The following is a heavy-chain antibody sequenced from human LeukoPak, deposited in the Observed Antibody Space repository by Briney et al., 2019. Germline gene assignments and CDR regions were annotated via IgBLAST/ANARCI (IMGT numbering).Heavy chain of an antibody. CDR2: ISSNGGST. J-gene: IGHJ5*02. V-gene: IGHV3-64*01. Sequence: PAGGSLRLSCAASGFTFSSYAMHWVRQAPGKGLEYVSAISSNGGSTYYANSVKGRFTISRDNSKNTLYLQMGSLRAEDMAVYYCARGCSGGSCYTPWGQGTLVTVSS. CDR1: GFTFSSYA. CDR3: ARGCSGGSCYTP. D-gene: IGHD2-15*01.